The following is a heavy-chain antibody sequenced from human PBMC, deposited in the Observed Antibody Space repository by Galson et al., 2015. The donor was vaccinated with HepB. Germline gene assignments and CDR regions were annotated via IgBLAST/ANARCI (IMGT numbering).Heavy chain of an antibody. Sequence: SLRLSCAASGFTFANYGMSWFRQAAGKGLEWVGFIRSKGHGGTTEYAASVTGRFTISRDDPKSIAYLQMNSLKTEDTAVYYCGGSAKTFYDLWTSQYYYYSMDVWGQGTTVTVSS. CDR2: IRSKGHGGTT. D-gene: IGHD3-3*01. CDR1: GFTFANYG. V-gene: IGHV3-49*03. CDR3: GGSAKTFYDLWTSQYYYYSMDV. J-gene: IGHJ6*03.